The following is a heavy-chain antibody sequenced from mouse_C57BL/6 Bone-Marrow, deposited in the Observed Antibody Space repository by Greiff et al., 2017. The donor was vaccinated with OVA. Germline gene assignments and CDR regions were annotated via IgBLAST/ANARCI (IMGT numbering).Heavy chain of an antibody. J-gene: IGHJ4*01. V-gene: IGHV1-22*01. D-gene: IGHD1-1*01. CDR1: GYTFTDYN. CDR3: ASIYYYGSGAMDY. Sequence: EVQLQQSGPELVKPGASVKMSCKASGYTFTDYNMHWVKQSHGKSLEWIGYINPNNGGTSYNQKFKGKATLTVNKSSSTAYMELRSLTSEDSEVYYCASIYYYGSGAMDYWGQGTSVTVSS. CDR2: INPNNGGT.